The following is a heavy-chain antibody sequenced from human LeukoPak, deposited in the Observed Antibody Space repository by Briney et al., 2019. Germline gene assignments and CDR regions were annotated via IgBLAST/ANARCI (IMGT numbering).Heavy chain of an antibody. Sequence: PGRSLRLSCAASGFTFSSYAMSWVRQAPGKGLEWVSAISASGGTTYYADSVKGRFTISRDNSKNTLYLQMNSLRAEDTAVYYCAKDLSSGYPYYFDYWGQGTLVTVSS. J-gene: IGHJ4*02. CDR2: ISASGGTT. CDR3: AKDLSSGYPYYFDY. CDR1: GFTFSSYA. V-gene: IGHV3-23*01. D-gene: IGHD3-22*01.